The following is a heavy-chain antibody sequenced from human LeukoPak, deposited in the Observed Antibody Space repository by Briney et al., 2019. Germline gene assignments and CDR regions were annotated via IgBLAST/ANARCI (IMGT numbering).Heavy chain of an antibody. CDR2: IYTTGST. V-gene: IGHV4-61*02. D-gene: IGHD3-9*01. Sequence: SQTLSLTCTVSGASIGSGSYYWSWIRQPAGKGLEWIGRIYTTGSTDYNPSLKSRFSLSIDTFKNQLSLRLRSATAADTAVYYCARQAYYDILTGYYMGYWFDPWGQGTLVTVSS. CDR1: GASIGSGSYY. J-gene: IGHJ5*02. CDR3: ARQAYYDILTGYYMGYWFDP.